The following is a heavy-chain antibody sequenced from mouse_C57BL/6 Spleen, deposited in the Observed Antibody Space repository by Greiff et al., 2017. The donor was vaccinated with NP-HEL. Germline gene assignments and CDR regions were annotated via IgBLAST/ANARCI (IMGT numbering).Heavy chain of an antibody. CDR3: ARGGDEYFDY. CDR2: LYPGDGDT. Sequence: VQLQQSGPELVKPGASVKISCKASGYAFSRSWMNWVKQRPGKGLEWIGRLYPGDGDTNYNGKFKGKATLTADKSSSTAYMQLSSLTSEDSAVYFCARGGDEYFDYWGQGTTLTVSS. V-gene: IGHV1-82*01. J-gene: IGHJ2*01. D-gene: IGHD3-3*01. CDR1: GYAFSRSW.